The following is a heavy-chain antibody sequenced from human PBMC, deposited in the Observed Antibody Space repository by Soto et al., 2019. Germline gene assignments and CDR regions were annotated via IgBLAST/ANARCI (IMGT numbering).Heavy chain of an antibody. CDR1: GASISYGGFS. D-gene: IGHD5-12*01. CDR2: ISHLENT. V-gene: IGHV4-30-2*06. Sequence: NPSETLSLTCTVSGASISYGGFSWSWIRQSPGKGLEWIGYISHLENTYLHPPFKSRLTMSIDRTRNQFSLKLSSVTAADMAVYYCARGGGYDSFDYWGQGVLVTVSS. CDR3: ARGGGYDSFDY. J-gene: IGHJ4*02.